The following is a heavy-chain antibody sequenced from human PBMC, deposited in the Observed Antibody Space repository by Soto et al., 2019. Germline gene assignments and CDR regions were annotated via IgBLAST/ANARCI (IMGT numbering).Heavy chain of an antibody. CDR2: ISGYNGDT. CDR3: AKKVKTPYNISGPDV. V-gene: IGHV1-18*01. J-gene: IGHJ6*02. Sequence: QGHLVQSGAEVKKPGPSVKVSCKASGYTVTRYGISWVRQAPGQGLEWMGWISGYNGDTNYAQNLQGRVTMTIDTSPRFAYIELRRRPSNGPAGQYFAKKVKTPYNISGPDVWGQGTMVTV. D-gene: IGHD1-1*01. CDR1: GYTVTRYG.